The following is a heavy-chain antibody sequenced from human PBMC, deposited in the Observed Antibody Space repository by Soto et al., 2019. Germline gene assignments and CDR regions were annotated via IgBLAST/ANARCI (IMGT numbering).Heavy chain of an antibody. CDR1: GGSISSGGYY. J-gene: IGHJ4*02. V-gene: IGHV4-31*03. CDR3: ERVGGRDGYNHRYYFDY. CDR2: IYYSGST. D-gene: IGHD5-12*01. Sequence: SETLSLTCTVSGGSISSGGYYWSWIRQHPGKGLEWIGYIYYSGSTYYNPSLKSRVTISVDTSKNQFSLKPSSVTAADTAVYYCERVGGRDGYNHRYYFDYWGQGTLVTVSS.